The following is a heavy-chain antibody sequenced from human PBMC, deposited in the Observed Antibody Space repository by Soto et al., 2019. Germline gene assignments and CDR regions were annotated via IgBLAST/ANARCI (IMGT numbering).Heavy chain of an antibody. J-gene: IGHJ4*02. D-gene: IGHD3-3*01. Sequence: EVQLVESGGGLVQPGGSLKLSCAASGFIFSDSALHWVRQASGKGLEWVGRIRRKANSYATTYAASVEGRFAISRDDSKNTAYLQRNSLKTEDTAIDYGTRGMAVWSGYPRYYLDYWGQGTLVTVSS. CDR2: IRRKANSYAT. CDR1: GFIFSDSA. V-gene: IGHV3-73*02. CDR3: TRGMAVWSGYPRYYLDY.